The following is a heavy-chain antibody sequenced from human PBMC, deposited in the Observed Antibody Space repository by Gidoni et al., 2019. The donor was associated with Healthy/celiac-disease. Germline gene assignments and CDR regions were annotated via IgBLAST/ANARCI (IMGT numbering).Heavy chain of an antibody. Sequence: EVQLVESGGGLVKPGGSLRLSCAASGFNFSNAWMNWVRPAPGKGLEGVGRIKSKTDGGTTDYAAPVKGRFTISRDDSKNTLYLQMNSLKTEDTAVYYCTSGWELRGGFDPWGQGTLVTVSS. CDR3: TSGWELRGGFDP. V-gene: IGHV3-15*07. D-gene: IGHD1-26*01. J-gene: IGHJ5*02. CDR1: GFNFSNAW. CDR2: IKSKTDGGTT.